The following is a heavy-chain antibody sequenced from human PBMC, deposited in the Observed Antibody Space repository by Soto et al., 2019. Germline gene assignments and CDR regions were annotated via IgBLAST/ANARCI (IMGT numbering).Heavy chain of an antibody. CDR3: ARDGI. CDR1: GFTFSNFW. CDR2: IKEDGREK. Sequence: EVQLLESGGGWVQPGGSLRLSCAASGFTFSNFWMSWVRQAPGKGLEWVAAIKEDGREKNYVDSVRGRFTISRDNAKNALYLQMNSLIADDTAVYYCARDGIWGQGSLVSVSS. J-gene: IGHJ4*02. V-gene: IGHV3-7*05.